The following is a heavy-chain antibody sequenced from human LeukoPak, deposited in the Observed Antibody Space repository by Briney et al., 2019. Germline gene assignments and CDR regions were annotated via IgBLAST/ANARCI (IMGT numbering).Heavy chain of an antibody. J-gene: IGHJ4*02. CDR1: GFTFSNYA. D-gene: IGHD5-12*01. Sequence: PGGSLRLSCAASGFTFSNYAKNWVRQTPGKGLEWVSSLRASGGITYYADSVKGRFTISRDNSKNTLFLQLNSLRAEDTAVYYCAKDRADVVPTMVLDYWGQGTLVTVSS. V-gene: IGHV3-23*01. CDR2: LRASGGIT. CDR3: AKDRADVVPTMVLDY.